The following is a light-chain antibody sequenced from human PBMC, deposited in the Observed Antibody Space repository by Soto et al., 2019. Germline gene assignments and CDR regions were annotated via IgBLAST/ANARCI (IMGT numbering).Light chain of an antibody. CDR2: GNS. V-gene: IGLV1-44*01. CDR3: AAWDAGLFV. CDR1: SSNFGKSI. Sequence: QSVLTQPPSASGTPGQGVTISCSGSSSNFGKSIVSWYRHLPGRAPQVLIYGNSQRASGVPVRFSGSKSATSASLAISGLLSEDEADYYCAAWDAGLFVFASGTKLTVL. J-gene: IGLJ1*01.